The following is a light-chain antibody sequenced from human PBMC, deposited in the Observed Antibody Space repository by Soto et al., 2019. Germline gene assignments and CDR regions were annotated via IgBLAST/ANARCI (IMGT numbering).Light chain of an antibody. CDR3: QQYNNWPPLT. V-gene: IGKV3-15*01. CDR1: QSVSSN. Sequence: EIVMTQSPATLSVSPGERATLSCMASQSVSSNLAWYQQKPGQAPRLRIYGASTRATGIPARFSGSGSGTEFTLTISSLQSEDFAVYYCQQYNNWPPLTFGGGTKVEI. J-gene: IGKJ4*01. CDR2: GAS.